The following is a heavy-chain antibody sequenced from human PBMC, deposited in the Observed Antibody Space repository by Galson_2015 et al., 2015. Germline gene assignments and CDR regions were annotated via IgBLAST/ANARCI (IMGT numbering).Heavy chain of an antibody. Sequence: SVKVSCKASGYTFTSYYMHWVRQAPGQGLEWMGIINPSGGSTSYAQKFQGRVTMTRDTSTSTVYMELSSLRSEDTAVYYCARVKVSITMARGVEGVFDYWGQGALVTVSS. V-gene: IGHV1-46*01. J-gene: IGHJ4*02. CDR2: INPSGGST. CDR3: ARVKVSITMARGVEGVFDY. CDR1: GYTFTSYY. D-gene: IGHD3-10*01.